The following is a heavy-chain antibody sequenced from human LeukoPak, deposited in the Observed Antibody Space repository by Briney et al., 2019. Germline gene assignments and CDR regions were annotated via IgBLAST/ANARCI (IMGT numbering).Heavy chain of an antibody. CDR2: INHSGST. CDR3: ASRGAGQQLIRFDY. D-gene: IGHD6-13*01. CDR1: GGSFSGYY. Sequence: PSETLSLTCAVYGGSFSGYYWSWIRQPPGKGLEWIGEINHSGSTNYSPSLKSRVTISVDTSKNQFSLKLSSVTAADTAVYYCASRGAGQQLIRFDYWGQGTLVTVSS. J-gene: IGHJ4*02. V-gene: IGHV4-34*01.